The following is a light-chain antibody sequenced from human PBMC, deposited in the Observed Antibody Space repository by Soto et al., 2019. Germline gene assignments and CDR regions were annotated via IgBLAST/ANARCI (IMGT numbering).Light chain of an antibody. V-gene: IGKV1-5*03. J-gene: IGKJ1*01. Sequence: EIPMIQSPSTLSACVGGRVTITCRASQSVSSWWAWYQQKPGKAPKTLLYRASSLERGVPSRLSGSGTGTEFTLTISSLQTDDFGSYYCQQYHTDGTFGPGTKV. CDR1: QSVSSW. CDR3: QQYHTDGT. CDR2: RAS.